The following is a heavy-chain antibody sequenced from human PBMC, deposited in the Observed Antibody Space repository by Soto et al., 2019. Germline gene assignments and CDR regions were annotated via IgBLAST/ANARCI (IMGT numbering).Heavy chain of an antibody. J-gene: IGHJ4*02. V-gene: IGHV1-18*01. Sequence: QVELVQSGSEVKKPGASVKVSCKASGYIFTSYGISWLRQAPGQGLEWLGGTTAFSGNAIYAQRFQGRVTMPTDTSTSTAYMERRSLRSDDTAVYYCARLMTMVTTNYFDYWGQGTLVSVSS. CDR3: ARLMTMVTTNYFDY. CDR1: GYIFTSYG. CDR2: TTAFSGNA. D-gene: IGHD4-17*01.